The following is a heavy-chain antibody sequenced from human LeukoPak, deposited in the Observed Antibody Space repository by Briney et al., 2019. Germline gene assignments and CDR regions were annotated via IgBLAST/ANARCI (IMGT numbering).Heavy chain of an antibody. D-gene: IGHD6-6*01. CDR3: ARVQLVDYYYYSYMDV. V-gene: IGHV3-20*04. J-gene: IGHJ6*03. Sequence: GGSLRLSCAASGFTFSSYWMSWVRQAPGKGLEWVSGINWNGGSTGYADSVKGRLTISRDNAKNSLYLQMNSLRAEDTALYYCARVQLVDYYYYSYMDVWGKGTTVTVSS. CDR2: INWNGGST. CDR1: GFTFSSYW.